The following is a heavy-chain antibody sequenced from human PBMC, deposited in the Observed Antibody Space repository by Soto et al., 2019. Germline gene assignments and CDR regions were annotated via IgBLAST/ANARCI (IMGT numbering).Heavy chain of an antibody. D-gene: IGHD3-22*01. CDR1: GFTFSSYS. Sequence: EVQLVESGGGLVKPGGSLRLSCAASGFTFSSYSMNWVRQAPGKGLEWVSSISSSSSYIYYADSVKRRFTISRDNAKNSLYLQMNSLRAEDTAVYYCARAPYYYDSRGYWAYWGQGTLVTVSS. V-gene: IGHV3-21*01. CDR3: ARAPYYYDSRGYWAY. CDR2: ISSSSSYI. J-gene: IGHJ4*02.